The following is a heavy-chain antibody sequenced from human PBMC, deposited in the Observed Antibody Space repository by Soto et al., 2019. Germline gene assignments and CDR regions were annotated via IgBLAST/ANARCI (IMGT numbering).Heavy chain of an antibody. Sequence: GGSLRLSCAASGFTFSAYSMHWVRQAPGKGLEWVAVMWGDGSDQYYGDSVKGRFTISRDNSKNTLYLQMNSLRAEDTAVYYCARDWNERVAYYDSSGYYYYFDYWGQGTLVTVSS. CDR1: GFTFSAYS. CDR3: ARDWNERVAYYDSSGYYYYFDY. J-gene: IGHJ4*02. V-gene: IGHV3-33*01. D-gene: IGHD3-22*01. CDR2: MWGDGSDQ.